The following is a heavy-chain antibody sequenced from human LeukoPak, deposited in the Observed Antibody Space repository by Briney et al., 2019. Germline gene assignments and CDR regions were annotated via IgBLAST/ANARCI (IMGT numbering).Heavy chain of an antibody. V-gene: IGHV4-34*01. CDR1: GGSFSGYY. CDR2: INHSGST. J-gene: IGHJ4*02. CDR3: ARALRISDYDSSGYYPDY. D-gene: IGHD3-22*01. Sequence: SETLSLTCAVYGGSFSGYYWCWIRQPPGKGLEWIGEINHSGSTNYNPSLKSRVTISVDTSKNQFSLKLSSVTAADTAVYYCARALRISDYDSSGYYPDYWGQGTLVTVSS.